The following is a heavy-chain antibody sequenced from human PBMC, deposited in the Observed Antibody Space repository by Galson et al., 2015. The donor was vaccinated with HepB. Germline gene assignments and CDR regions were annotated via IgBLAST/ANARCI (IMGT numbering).Heavy chain of an antibody. Sequence: SVKVSCKASGYTFTSYGISWVRQAPGQGLEWMGWISAYNGNTNYAQKLQGRVTMTTDTSTSTAYMELRSLRSDDTAVYYCARGPLRAGSRYGMDVWGQGTTVTVSS. CDR3: ARGPLRAGSRYGMDV. D-gene: IGHD6-13*01. CDR1: GYTFTSYG. CDR2: ISAYNGNT. J-gene: IGHJ6*02. V-gene: IGHV1-18*04.